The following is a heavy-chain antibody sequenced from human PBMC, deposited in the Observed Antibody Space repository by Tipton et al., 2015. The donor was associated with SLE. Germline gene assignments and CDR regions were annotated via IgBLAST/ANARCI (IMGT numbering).Heavy chain of an antibody. D-gene: IGHD3-16*01. CDR2: IYYSGST. CDR1: GGSISSGGYY. V-gene: IGHV4-31*03. Sequence: TLSLTCTVSGGSISSGGYYWSWIRQHPGKGLEWIGYIYYSGSTYYNPSLKSRVTISVDTSKNQFSLKVRSLTAADTAVYYCARAPEGDLLGGMDVWGQGTPVTVSS. J-gene: IGHJ6*02. CDR3: ARAPEGDLLGGMDV.